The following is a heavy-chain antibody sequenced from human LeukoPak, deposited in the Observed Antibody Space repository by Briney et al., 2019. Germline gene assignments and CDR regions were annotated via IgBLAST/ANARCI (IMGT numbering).Heavy chain of an antibody. J-gene: IGHJ5*02. CDR2: IYSGGST. D-gene: IGHD2-2*01. V-gene: IGHV3-53*01. Sequence: PGGSLRLSCAASGFTVSSNYMNWVRQAPGKGLEWVSVIYSGGSTYYADSVKGRFTISRDNAKNSLYLQMNSLRAEDTAVYYCARVGVAAVQGWFDPWGQGTLVTVSS. CDR1: GFTVSSNY. CDR3: ARVGVAAVQGWFDP.